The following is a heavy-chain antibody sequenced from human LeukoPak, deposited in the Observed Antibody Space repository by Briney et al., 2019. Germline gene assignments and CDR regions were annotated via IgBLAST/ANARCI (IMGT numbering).Heavy chain of an antibody. V-gene: IGHV4-59*01. CDR3: ARGTSSGWSRAVGY. CDR2: IYYSGST. J-gene: IGHJ4*02. CDR1: GGSISSYY. D-gene: IGHD6-19*01. Sequence: SETLSLTCTVSGGSISSYYWSWIRQPPGKGLEWIGYIYYSGSTNYNPSPKSRVTISVDTSKNQFSLKLSSVTAADTAVYYCARGTSSGWSRAVGYWGQGTLVTVSS.